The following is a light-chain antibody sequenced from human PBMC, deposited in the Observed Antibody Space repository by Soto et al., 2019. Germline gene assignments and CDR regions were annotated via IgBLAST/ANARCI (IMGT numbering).Light chain of an antibody. Sequence: SYDLTQPPSVSVSPGQTARITCSGDALPKQYAYWYQQKPGQAPVLVIYKDSERPSGIPERFSGSSSGTTVTLTISGVQAEDEADYYCQSADSSGTYRSFGGGTKLTVL. CDR1: ALPKQY. J-gene: IGLJ3*02. V-gene: IGLV3-25*02. CDR3: QSADSSGTYRS. CDR2: KDS.